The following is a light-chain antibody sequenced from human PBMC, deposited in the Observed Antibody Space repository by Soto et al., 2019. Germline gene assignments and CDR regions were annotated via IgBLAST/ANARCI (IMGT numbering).Light chain of an antibody. CDR3: CSYAGSDSVL. CDR1: SSDVGSYNP. Sequence: QSVLTQPASVSGSPGQSITISCSGSSSDVGSYNPVSWYQQHPGKAPNLLIYGDNERPSGSSDRFSGSRSGNTASLTISGLQAEDEADYYCCSYAGSDSVLFGGGTKLTVL. J-gene: IGLJ3*02. CDR2: GDN. V-gene: IGLV2-23*01.